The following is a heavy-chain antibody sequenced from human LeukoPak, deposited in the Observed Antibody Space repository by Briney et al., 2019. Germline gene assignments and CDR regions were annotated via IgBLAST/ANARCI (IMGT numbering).Heavy chain of an antibody. CDR1: GGSISSGSYY. V-gene: IGHV4-61*02. CDR3: ARGAIEVVPAGNWYFDL. Sequence: PSQTLSLTCTVSGGSISSGSYYWSWIRQPAGKGLEWIGRIYTSGSTNYNPSLKSRVTISVDTSKNQFSLKLSSVAAADTAVYYCARGAIEVVPAGNWYFDLWGRGTLVTVSS. J-gene: IGHJ2*01. D-gene: IGHD2-2*01. CDR2: IYTSGST.